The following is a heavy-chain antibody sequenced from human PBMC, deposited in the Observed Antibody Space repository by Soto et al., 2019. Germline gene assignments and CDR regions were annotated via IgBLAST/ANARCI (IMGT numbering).Heavy chain of an antibody. CDR3: ATQPGIAVAGLRYYYYGMDV. Sequence: ASVKVSCKASGYTFTSYAMHWVRQAPGQRLEWMGWINAGNGNTKYSQKFQGRVTITRDTSASTAYMELSSLRSEDTAVYYCATQPGIAVAGLRYYYYGMDVWGQGTTVTVSS. CDR2: INAGNGNT. CDR1: GYTFTSYA. J-gene: IGHJ6*02. D-gene: IGHD6-19*01. V-gene: IGHV1-3*01.